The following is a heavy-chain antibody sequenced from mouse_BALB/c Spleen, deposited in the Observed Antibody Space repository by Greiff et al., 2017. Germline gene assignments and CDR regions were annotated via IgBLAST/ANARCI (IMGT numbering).Heavy chain of an antibody. CDR1: GYTFTSYW. CDR2: INPSTGYT. V-gene: IGHV1-7*01. Sequence: VQLQQSGAELAKPGASVKMSCKASGYTFTSYWMHWVKQRPGQGLEWIGYINPSTGYTEYNQKFKDKATLTADKSSSTAYMQLSSLTSEDSAVYYCARGDYDYHYAMDYWGQGTSVTVSS. CDR3: ARGDYDYHYAMDY. J-gene: IGHJ4*01. D-gene: IGHD2-4*01.